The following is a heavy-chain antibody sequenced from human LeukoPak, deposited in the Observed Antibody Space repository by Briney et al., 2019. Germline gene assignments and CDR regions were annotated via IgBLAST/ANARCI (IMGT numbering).Heavy chain of an antibody. V-gene: IGHV3-9*01. Sequence: GGSLRLSCAASGFTFDDYAMHWVRQAPGKGLEWVSGISWNSGSIGYADSVKGRFTISRDNAKNSLYLQMNSLRAEDTALYYCAKDMGPYYCDSSGYQARGQGTLVTVSS. D-gene: IGHD3-22*01. CDR3: AKDMGPYYCDSSGYQA. J-gene: IGHJ4*02. CDR1: GFTFDDYA. CDR2: ISWNSGSI.